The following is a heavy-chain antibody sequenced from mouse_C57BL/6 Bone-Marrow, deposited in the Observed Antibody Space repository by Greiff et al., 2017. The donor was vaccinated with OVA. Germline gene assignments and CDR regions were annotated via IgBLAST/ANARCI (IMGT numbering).Heavy chain of an antibody. V-gene: IGHV1-59*01. CDR1: GYTFTSYW. CDR3: ARSGWLLPYYYAMDY. J-gene: IGHJ4*01. D-gene: IGHD2-3*01. CDR2: IDPSDSYT. Sequence: QVQLQQPGAELVRPGTSVKLSCKASGYTFTSYWMHWVKQSPGQGLEWIGVIDPSDSYTNYNQKFKGKATLTVDTSSSTAYMQLSSLTSEDSAVYYCARSGWLLPYYYAMDYWGQGTSVTVSS.